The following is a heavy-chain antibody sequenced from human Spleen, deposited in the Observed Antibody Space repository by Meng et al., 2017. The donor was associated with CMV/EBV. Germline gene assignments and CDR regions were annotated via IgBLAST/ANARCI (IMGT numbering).Heavy chain of an antibody. D-gene: IGHD1-14*01. CDR2: IIPTLDLA. CDR3: ATDRATVGAFDI. V-gene: IGHV1-69*02. J-gene: IGHJ3*02. CDR1: GGTFSSYT. Sequence: SVKVSCKASGGTFSSYTFNWVRQAPGQGLEWMGKIIPTLDLANYAQKFQGRVTITADKSTSTAYMELRSLRSDDTAVYYCATDRATVGAFDIWGQGTMVTVSS.